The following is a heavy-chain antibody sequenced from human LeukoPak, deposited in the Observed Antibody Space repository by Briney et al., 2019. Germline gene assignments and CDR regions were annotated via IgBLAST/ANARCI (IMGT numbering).Heavy chain of an antibody. V-gene: IGHV4-30-4*08. CDR2: IYHSGST. CDR1: GGSITTGVYY. D-gene: IGHD2-15*01. Sequence: ILSLTCTVSGGSITTGVYYWTWIRQHPGKGLEWIGYIYHSGSTHYNPSLKSRVTMSIDTSRNQFSLKLSSVTAADTAVYYCARAPSGSASDGAFDLWGQGTMVTVSS. J-gene: IGHJ3*01. CDR3: ARAPSGSASDGAFDL.